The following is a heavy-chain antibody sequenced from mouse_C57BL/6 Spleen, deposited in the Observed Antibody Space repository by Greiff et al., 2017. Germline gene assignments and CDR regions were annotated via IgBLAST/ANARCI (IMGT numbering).Heavy chain of an antibody. CDR1: GYTFTGYW. CDR3: GRREVYYALDY. Sequence: VQLQQPGAELVMPGASVKLSCKASGYTFTGYWMHWVKQRPGQGLEWIGEIDPSDSYTNYNQKFKGKSTLTVDKSSSTAYMQLSRLTSEDSAVYYCGRREVYYALDYWGQGTSVTVST. V-gene: IGHV1-69*01. CDR2: IDPSDSYT. J-gene: IGHJ4*01.